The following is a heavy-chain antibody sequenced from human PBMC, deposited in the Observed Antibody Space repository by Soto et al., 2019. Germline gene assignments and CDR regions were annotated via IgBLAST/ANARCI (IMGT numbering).Heavy chain of an antibody. D-gene: IGHD2-2*01. CDR1: GFTFSNAW. CDR3: TTSRGCSSTSCYDYWFDP. V-gene: IGHV3-15*07. J-gene: IGHJ5*02. CDR2: IKSKTDGGTT. Sequence: EVQLVESGGGLVKPGGSLRLSCAASGFTFSNAWMNWVRQAPGKGLEWVGRIKSKTDGGTTDYAAPVKGRFTISRDDSKNTLYLQMNSLKTEDTAVYYCTTSRGCSSTSCYDYWFDPWGQGTLVTVSS.